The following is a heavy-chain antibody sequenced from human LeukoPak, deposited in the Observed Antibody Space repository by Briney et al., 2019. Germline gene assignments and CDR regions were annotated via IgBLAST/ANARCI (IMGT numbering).Heavy chain of an antibody. CDR2: ISYDGSNK. CDR3: ARDQEAATIDV. Sequence: GRSLRLSCAASGFTFSSYAMHWVRQAPGKGLEWVAVISYDGSNKYYADSVKGRFTISRDNAKNSLYLQMNSLRAEDTAVYYCARDQEAATIDVWGQGTLVTVSS. V-gene: IGHV3-30-3*01. J-gene: IGHJ5*02. CDR1: GFTFSSYA. D-gene: IGHD5-12*01.